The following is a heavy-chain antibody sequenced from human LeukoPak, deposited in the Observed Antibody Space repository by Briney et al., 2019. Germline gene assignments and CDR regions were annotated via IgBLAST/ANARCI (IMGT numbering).Heavy chain of an antibody. CDR1: GFTFSRFA. CDR2: ISGSGGST. V-gene: IGHV3-23*01. J-gene: IGHJ4*02. CDR3: AKDIFSWNYDSSGPG. D-gene: IGHD3-22*01. Sequence: GALRLSCAASGFTFSRFAMSWVRQAPGKGLEGVSAISGSGGSTYYADSVKGRFTISRDNSKNTLYLQMNSLRAEDTAVYYCAKDIFSWNYDSSGPGWGQGTLVTVSS.